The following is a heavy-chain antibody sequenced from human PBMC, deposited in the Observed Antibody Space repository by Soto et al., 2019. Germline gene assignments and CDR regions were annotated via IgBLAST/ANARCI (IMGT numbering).Heavy chain of an antibody. J-gene: IGHJ1*01. V-gene: IGHV4-31*02. D-gene: IGHD3-22*01. Sequence: PGKGLEWIGYIYYSGSTYYNPSLKSRVTISVDTSKNQFSLKLSSVTAADTAVYYCAIYDSSGSRGFQHWGQGNLVTVSS. CDR3: AIYDSSGSRGFQH. CDR2: IYYSGST.